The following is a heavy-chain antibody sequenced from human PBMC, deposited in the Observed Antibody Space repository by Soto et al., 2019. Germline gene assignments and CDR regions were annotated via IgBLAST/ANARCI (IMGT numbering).Heavy chain of an antibody. D-gene: IGHD3-3*01. V-gene: IGHV1-8*01. CDR1: GYTFTSYD. CDR2: MNPNSGNT. Sequence: ASVKVSCKASGYTFTSYDINWVRQATGQGLEWMGWMNPNSGNTGYAQKFQGRVTMTRNTSISTAYMELSSLRSEDTAVYYCARGAGYDFWSGYLKNWFDPWGQGTLVTVSS. J-gene: IGHJ5*02. CDR3: ARGAGYDFWSGYLKNWFDP.